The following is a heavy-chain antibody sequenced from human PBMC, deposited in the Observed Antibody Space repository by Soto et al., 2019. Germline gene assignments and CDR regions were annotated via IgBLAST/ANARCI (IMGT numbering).Heavy chain of an antibody. D-gene: IGHD2-2*01. J-gene: IGHJ3*02. CDR2: INPNTGGT. V-gene: IGHV1-2*02. CDR3: ARARVPTISEDAFDI. Sequence: QVQLGQSGAEVKRPGASVEVSCKASGYTFTAYYVHWVRQAPGQGLEWMGWINPNTGGTKYAQKFQGRVTMTRDTSVTTAFMEVGSLTSDDTAVYYCARARVPTISEDAFDIWGQGTLVTVSS. CDR1: GYTFTAYY.